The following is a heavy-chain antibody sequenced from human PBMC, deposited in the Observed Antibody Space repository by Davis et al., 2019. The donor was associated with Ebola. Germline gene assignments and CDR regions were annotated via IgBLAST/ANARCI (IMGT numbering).Heavy chain of an antibody. CDR2: INAGNGNT. J-gene: IGHJ4*02. V-gene: IGHV1-3*01. D-gene: IGHD6-13*01. Sequence: ASVKVSCKASGYTFTSYAMHWVRQAPGQRLEWMGWINAGNGNTKYSQKFQGRVTITRDTSASTAYMELSSLRSEDTAVYYCARGRGSIADTPDFDYWGQGTLVTVSS. CDR1: GYTFTSYA. CDR3: ARGRGSIADTPDFDY.